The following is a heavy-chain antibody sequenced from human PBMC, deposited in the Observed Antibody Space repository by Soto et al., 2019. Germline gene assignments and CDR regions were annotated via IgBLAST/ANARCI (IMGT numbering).Heavy chain of an antibody. CDR3: ARRGRTPYSSSWYNYYYGMDV. Sequence: GESLKISCNGSGYSFTIYCIGLVLQMPGKGLDWMGIIYPGDSDTRYSPSFQGQVTISADKSISTAYLQWSSLKASDTAMYYCARRGRTPYSSSWYNYYYGMDVWGQGTTVTVSS. CDR2: IYPGDSDT. CDR1: GYSFTIYC. V-gene: IGHV5-51*01. D-gene: IGHD6-13*01. J-gene: IGHJ6*02.